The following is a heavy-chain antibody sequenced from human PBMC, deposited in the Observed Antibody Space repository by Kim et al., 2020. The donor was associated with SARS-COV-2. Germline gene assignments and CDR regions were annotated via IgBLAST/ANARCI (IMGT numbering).Heavy chain of an antibody. Sequence: DSVKGRFTSARDNSKHPLYLQMNSRRAEDTAVYYCARDFGIDYDGSGYYYWGQGTLVTVSS. J-gene: IGHJ4*02. CDR3: ARDFGIDYDGSGYYY. V-gene: IGHV3-30*07. D-gene: IGHD3-22*01.